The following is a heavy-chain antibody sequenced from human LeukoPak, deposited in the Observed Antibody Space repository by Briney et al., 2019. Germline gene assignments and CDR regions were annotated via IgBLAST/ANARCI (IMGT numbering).Heavy chain of an antibody. CDR1: GGSISSYY. V-gene: IGHV4-4*07. CDR3: ARDVYSYGVSTHFDY. CDR2: IYTSGST. Sequence: SETLSLTCTVSGGSISSYYWSWIRQPAGKGLEWIGRIYTSGSTNYNPSLKSRVTMSVDTSKNQFSLKLSSVTAADTAVYYCARDVYSYGVSTHFDYWGQGTLVTVSS. J-gene: IGHJ4*02. D-gene: IGHD5-18*01.